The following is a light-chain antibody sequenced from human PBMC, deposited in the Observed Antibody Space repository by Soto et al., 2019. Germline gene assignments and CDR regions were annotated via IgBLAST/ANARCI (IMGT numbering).Light chain of an antibody. CDR3: QQLNSYVFG. J-gene: IGKJ3*01. CDR2: AAS. CDR1: QDVSRY. V-gene: IGKV1-9*01. Sequence: DIQLTQSPSFLSASVGDIVTITCRASQDVSRYLAWYQQKPGKAPNLLIYAASTLRSGVPSRFSGSGSETEFTLTISSLQPEDFATYYCQQLNSYVFGVGPGTKVDIK.